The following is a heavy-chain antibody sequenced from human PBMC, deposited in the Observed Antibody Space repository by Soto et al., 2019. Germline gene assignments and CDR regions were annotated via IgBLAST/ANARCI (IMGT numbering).Heavy chain of an antibody. V-gene: IGHV4-4*02. J-gene: IGHJ5*02. Sequence: SETLSLTCAVSGGSISSENWWCWVRQPPGKGLEWIGEIYHSGSTNYNPSLKSRVTISIDKSRNQFSLKLSSVTAADTAVYYCARLGALYQSLDPWGPGTLVT. CDR2: IYHSGST. D-gene: IGHD3-3*01. CDR1: GGSISSENW. CDR3: ARLGALYQSLDP.